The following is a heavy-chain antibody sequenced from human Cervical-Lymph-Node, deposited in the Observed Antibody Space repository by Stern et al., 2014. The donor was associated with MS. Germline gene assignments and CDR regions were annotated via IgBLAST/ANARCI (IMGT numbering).Heavy chain of an antibody. CDR2: IIPNSGGT. CDR1: AYTFTGYY. J-gene: IGHJ4*02. D-gene: IGHD4-17*01. CDR3: ARGLATAVTTDY. Sequence: QVQLVQSGAEVRKPGASVKVSCKASAYTFTGYYIHWVRQAPGQRLEWMGWIIPNSGGTKNAQKVQGRVTMTRDTSITTVYMELNSLTSDDTAVYYCARGLATAVTTDYWGQGTLVTVSS. V-gene: IGHV1-2*02.